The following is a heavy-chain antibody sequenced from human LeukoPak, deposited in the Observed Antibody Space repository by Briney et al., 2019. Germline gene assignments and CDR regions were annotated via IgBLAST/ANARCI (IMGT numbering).Heavy chain of an antibody. V-gene: IGHV3-23*01. CDR1: GFTFSSYA. J-gene: IGHJ6*02. D-gene: IGHD1-26*01. Sequence: GGSLRLSCAASGFTFSSYAMSWVRQAPGKGLEWVSAISGSGGSTYYADSVKGRFTISRDNSKNTLYLQMNSLRAEDTAVYYCASSDRVGTYYYYYGMDVWGQGTTVTVSS. CDR2: ISGSGGST. CDR3: ASSDRVGTYYYYYGMDV.